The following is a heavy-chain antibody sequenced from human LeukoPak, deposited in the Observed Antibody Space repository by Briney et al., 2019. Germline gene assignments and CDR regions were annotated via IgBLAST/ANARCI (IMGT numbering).Heavy chain of an antibody. Sequence: GGSLRLSCAASGFTFSSYAMSWVRQAPGRGLEWVSAISGSGGSTYYADSVKGRFTISRDNSKNTLYLQMNSLRAEDTAVYYCAKDNLDYYDSSGYLDAFDIWGQGTMVTVSS. CDR2: ISGSGGST. D-gene: IGHD3-22*01. V-gene: IGHV3-23*01. CDR3: AKDNLDYYDSSGYLDAFDI. J-gene: IGHJ3*02. CDR1: GFTFSSYA.